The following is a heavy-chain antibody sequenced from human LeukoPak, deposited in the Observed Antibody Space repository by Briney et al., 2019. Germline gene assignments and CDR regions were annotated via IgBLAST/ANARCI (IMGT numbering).Heavy chain of an antibody. V-gene: IGHV3-48*04. CDR1: GFTFSSYS. Sequence: GGSLRLSCADSGFTFSSYSMNWVRQAPGKGLEWVSYISSSSNTIYYADSVKGRCTISRDNAKNSLYLQMNSLRAEDTAVYYCTREWQWDLHPGGDYWGQGTLGTVPS. CDR3: TREWQWDLHPGGDY. CDR2: ISSSSNTI. J-gene: IGHJ4*02. D-gene: IGHD1-26*01.